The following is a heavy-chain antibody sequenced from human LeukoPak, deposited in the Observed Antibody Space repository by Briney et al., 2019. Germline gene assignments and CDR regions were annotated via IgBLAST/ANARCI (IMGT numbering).Heavy chain of an antibody. Sequence: PSETLSLTCTVSGGSISTKNYYWGWIRQPPGKGPEWIGNIYYSGSTYYNPSLKSRVTMSVDTSKNRFPLKLSSVTAADTAVYYCARPYYYYDSSGYGGIDYWGQGTLVTVSS. D-gene: IGHD3-22*01. V-gene: IGHV4-39*01. CDR1: GGSISTKNYY. J-gene: IGHJ4*02. CDR2: IYYSGST. CDR3: ARPYYYYDSSGYGGIDY.